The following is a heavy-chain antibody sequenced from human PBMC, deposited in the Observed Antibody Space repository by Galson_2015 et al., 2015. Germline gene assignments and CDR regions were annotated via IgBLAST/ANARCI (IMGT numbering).Heavy chain of an antibody. J-gene: IGHJ4*02. CDR3: ARGRGYCSSTICYEGCDNWNYRRVAFDY. CDR2: IWYDGSNK. CDR1: GFTFSSYG. Sequence: SLRLSCAASGFTFSSYGMHWVRQAPGKGLEWVAVIWYDGSNKYYADSVKGRFTISRDNSKNTLYLQMNSLRAEDTAVYYCARGRGYCSSTICYEGCDNWNYRRVAFDYSGQGTLVTVSS. D-gene: IGHD2-2*03. V-gene: IGHV3-33*01.